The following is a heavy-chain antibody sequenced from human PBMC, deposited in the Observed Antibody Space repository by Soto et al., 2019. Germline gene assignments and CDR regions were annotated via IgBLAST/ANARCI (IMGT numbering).Heavy chain of an antibody. CDR1: GGTFSSYR. J-gene: IGHJ4*02. Sequence: AASVKVSCKASGGTFSSYRFNCVRQARGQGLEWLGGIVPIYRTADYAQKFQGRVTITADESTRTVYMELSSLKSQDTALYYCARDSGAKLSSSWGQGTLVTVSS. CDR2: IVPIYRTA. D-gene: IGHD6-13*01. CDR3: ARDSGAKLSSS. V-gene: IGHV1-69*13.